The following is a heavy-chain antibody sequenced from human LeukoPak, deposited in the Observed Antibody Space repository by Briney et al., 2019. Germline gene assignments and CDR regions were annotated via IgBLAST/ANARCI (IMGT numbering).Heavy chain of an antibody. J-gene: IGHJ5*02. Sequence: GASVKVSRKASGYTCTGYYMHWVRQAPGQGLEWMGWINPNSGGTNYAQNFQGRVTMTRDTSISTAYMELSRLRSDDTAVYYCARDKCTNGVCYMCWFDPWGQGTLVTVSS. CDR1: GYTCTGYY. CDR2: INPNSGGT. D-gene: IGHD2-8*01. V-gene: IGHV1-2*02. CDR3: ARDKCTNGVCYMCWFDP.